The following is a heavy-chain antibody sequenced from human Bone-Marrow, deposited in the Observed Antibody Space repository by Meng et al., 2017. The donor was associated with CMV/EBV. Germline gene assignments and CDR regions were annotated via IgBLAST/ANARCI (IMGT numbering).Heavy chain of an antibody. J-gene: IGHJ4*02. CDR2: IYYSGST. V-gene: IGHV4-59*01. Sequence: GSLRLSCTVSGGSISSYYWSWIRQPPGKGLDWIGYIYYSGSTNYNPSLKRRVTISVDTSKSQFSLKLSSVTAADTAVYYCARVSRDDFWSGYRYYFDYWGQGTLVTGSS. CDR3: ARVSRDDFWSGYRYYFDY. CDR1: GGSISSYY. D-gene: IGHD3-3*01.